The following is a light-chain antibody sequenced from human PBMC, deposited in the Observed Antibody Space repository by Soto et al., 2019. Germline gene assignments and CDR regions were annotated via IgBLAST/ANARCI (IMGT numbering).Light chain of an antibody. CDR2: DVS. V-gene: IGLV2-14*01. CDR1: SSDVGGYNY. Sequence: QSVLTQPASVSGSPGQSITISCTGTSSDVGGYNYVSWYQQHPGKAPKLMIYDVSNRPSGVSTRFSGSKSGNTASLTISGLQDEDEADYYCSSYTSSSNPVVFGGGTKLTVL. J-gene: IGLJ2*01. CDR3: SSYTSSSNPVV.